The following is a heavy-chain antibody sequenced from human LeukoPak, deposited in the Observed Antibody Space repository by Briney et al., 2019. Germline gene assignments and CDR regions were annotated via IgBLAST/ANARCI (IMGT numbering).Heavy chain of an antibody. Sequence: SSETLSLTCTVSGGSISSYYWSRIRQPPGKGLEWIGYIYYSGSTNYNPSLKSRVTISVDTSKNQFSLKLSSVTAADTAVYYCARVPKLYEHTPYYFDYWGQGTLVTVSS. J-gene: IGHJ4*02. V-gene: IGHV4-59*01. D-gene: IGHD5/OR15-5a*01. CDR2: IYYSGST. CDR3: ARVPKLYEHTPYYFDY. CDR1: GGSISSYY.